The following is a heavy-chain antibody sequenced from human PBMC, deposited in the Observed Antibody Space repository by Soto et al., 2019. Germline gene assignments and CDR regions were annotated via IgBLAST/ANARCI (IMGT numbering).Heavy chain of an antibody. CDR2: ISSSGSTI. CDR3: ARNESYYDFWSGPTGYGMDV. D-gene: IGHD3-3*01. CDR1: GFTFSDYY. J-gene: IGHJ6*02. Sequence: GGSLRLSCAASGFTFSDYYMSWIRQAPGKGLEWVSYISSSGSTIYYADSVKGRFTISRDNAKNSLYLQMNSLRAEDTAVYYCARNESYYDFWSGPTGYGMDVWGQGTTVTVSS. V-gene: IGHV3-11*01.